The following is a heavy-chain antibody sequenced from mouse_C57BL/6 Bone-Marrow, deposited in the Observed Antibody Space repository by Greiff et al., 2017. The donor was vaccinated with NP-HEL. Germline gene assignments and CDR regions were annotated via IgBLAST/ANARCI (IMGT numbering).Heavy chain of an antibody. Sequence: EVKLVESGGGLVQPGGSLSLSCAASGFTFTDYYMSWVRQPPGKALEWLGFIRNKANGYTTEYSASVKGRFTISRDNSQSILYLQMNALRAEDSATYYCARYYYGSSPHYYAMDYWGQGTSGTVSS. CDR2: IRNKANGYTT. D-gene: IGHD1-1*01. J-gene: IGHJ4*01. CDR1: GFTFTDYY. CDR3: ARYYYGSSPHYYAMDY. V-gene: IGHV7-3*01.